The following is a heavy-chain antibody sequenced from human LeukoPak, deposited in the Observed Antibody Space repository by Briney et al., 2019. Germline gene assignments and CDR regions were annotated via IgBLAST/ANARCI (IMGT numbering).Heavy chain of an antibody. Sequence: SETLSLTCTVSGGSIRSYYWSWIRQPPGKGLEWIGYIYYSGSTNYNPSLKSRVTISVDTSKNQFSLKLSSVTAADTAVYYCAKDSIPSSWSFAIDAWGQGTMVTVSS. CDR1: GGSIRSYY. V-gene: IGHV4-59*01. J-gene: IGHJ3*01. CDR3: AKDSIPSSWSFAIDA. D-gene: IGHD6-13*01. CDR2: IYYSGST.